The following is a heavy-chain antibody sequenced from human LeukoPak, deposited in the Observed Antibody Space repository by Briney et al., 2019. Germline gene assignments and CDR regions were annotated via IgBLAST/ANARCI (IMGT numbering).Heavy chain of an antibody. CDR3: VREGGAAAGRNWFDP. CDR1: GDSLNDYY. CDR2: IYPSGST. D-gene: IGHD6-13*01. Sequence: SETLSLTCTFFGDSLNDYYWTWIRQPAGKGLEWIGHIYPSGSTDYVPSRKSRVTMSIDTSKNQFSLRLTSVTAADTAVYYCVREGGAAAGRNWFDPWGQGILATVSS. J-gene: IGHJ5*01. V-gene: IGHV4-4*07.